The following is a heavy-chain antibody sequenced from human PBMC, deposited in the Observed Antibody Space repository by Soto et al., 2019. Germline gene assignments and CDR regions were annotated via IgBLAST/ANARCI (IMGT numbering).Heavy chain of an antibody. Sequence: QVQLVQSGAEVKKPGSSVKVSCKASGGTLSSYAISWVRQAPGQGLEWMGGIIPIFGTVNYAQKFQGRVTITADESTSTAYMELSSLRSEDTAVYYCARGNQRWLQLWYFDLWGRGTLVTVSS. CDR1: GGTLSSYA. J-gene: IGHJ2*01. D-gene: IGHD5-12*01. V-gene: IGHV1-69*12. CDR2: IIPIFGTV. CDR3: ARGNQRWLQLWYFDL.